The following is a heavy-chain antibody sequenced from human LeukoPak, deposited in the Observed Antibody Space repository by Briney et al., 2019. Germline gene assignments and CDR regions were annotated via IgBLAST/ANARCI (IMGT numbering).Heavy chain of an antibody. CDR1: GFTFTTYW. Sequence: GGSLRLSCAASGFTFTTYWMSWVRQAPGKGLEWVANIKQDGTERYYVDSVKGRFTISRDNAKNSLYLQMNSLRAEDTALYYCARERNSAFHIWGQGTMVTVSS. D-gene: IGHD2/OR15-2a*01. J-gene: IGHJ3*02. CDR2: IKQDGTER. V-gene: IGHV3-7*01. CDR3: ARERNSAFHI.